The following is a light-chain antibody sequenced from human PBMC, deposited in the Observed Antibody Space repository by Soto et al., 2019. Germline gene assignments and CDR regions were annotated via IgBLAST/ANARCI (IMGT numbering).Light chain of an antibody. CDR3: SSYSSSSTLMI. CDR1: TSDIGAYNY. V-gene: IGLV2-14*03. J-gene: IGLJ2*01. Sequence: QAVLAQPASVSGSPGQSITISCTGTTSDIGAYNYVSWYQQHPGKAPKVMIYDVSNRPSGVSIRFSGSKSGTTASLTISGLRAEDEADYYCSSYSSSSTLMIFGGGTKLTVL. CDR2: DVS.